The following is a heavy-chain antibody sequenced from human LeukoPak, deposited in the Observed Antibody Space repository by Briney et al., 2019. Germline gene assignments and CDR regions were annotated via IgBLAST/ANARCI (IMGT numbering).Heavy chain of an antibody. J-gene: IGHJ4*02. Sequence: SVKASCKASGGTFSSYAISWVRQAPGQGLEWMGGIIPIFGTANYAQKFQGRVTITTDESTSTAYMELSSLRSEDTAVYYCARAGRRTYYYDSSGSPYYFDYWGQGTLVTVSS. CDR1: GGTFSSYA. V-gene: IGHV1-69*05. D-gene: IGHD3-22*01. CDR2: IIPIFGTA. CDR3: ARAGRRTYYYDSSGSPYYFDY.